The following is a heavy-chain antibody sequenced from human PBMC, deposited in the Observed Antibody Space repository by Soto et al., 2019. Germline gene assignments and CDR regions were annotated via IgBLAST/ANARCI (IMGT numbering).Heavy chain of an antibody. V-gene: IGHV3-74*03. CDR3: VRGDGHYYDGNGYLGRH. CDR1: GFTFSSYW. D-gene: IGHD3-22*01. J-gene: IGHJ4*02. Sequence: EVQLVESGGGLVQPGGSLTLSCAASGFTFSSYWMHWVRQAPGKGLVWVSRIKSDGSGTMYADSVKGRLNISRDNAKNYLYLQMNSLRADDTAVYYCVRGDGHYYDGNGYLGRHWGQGTLVTVSS. CDR2: IKSDGSGT.